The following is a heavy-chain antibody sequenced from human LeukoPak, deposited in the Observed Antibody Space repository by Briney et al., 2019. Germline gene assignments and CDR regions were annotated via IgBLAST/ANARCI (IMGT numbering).Heavy chain of an antibody. CDR2: IYYSGST. CDR3: AREDSRGRLGELSS. D-gene: IGHD3-16*02. Sequence: SETLSLTCTVSGGSISSGGYFWSWIRQLPGKGLEWIGSIYYSGSTYYSPSLKSRVTISVDTSKNQFSLTLSSVTAADTAVYYCAREDSRGRLGELSSWGQGTLVTVSS. J-gene: IGHJ5*02. V-gene: IGHV4-31*03. CDR1: GGSISSGGYF.